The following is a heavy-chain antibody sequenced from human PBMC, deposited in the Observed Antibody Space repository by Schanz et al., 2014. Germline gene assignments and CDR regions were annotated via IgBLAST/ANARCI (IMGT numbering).Heavy chain of an antibody. D-gene: IGHD3-10*01. CDR3: ARDFDDRRGYGSGYCLEDCMDV. CDR1: GFTVSSNH. J-gene: IGHJ6*02. Sequence: EGQLAESGGGLVQPGGSLRLSCAVSGFTVSSNHMSWVRQAPGKGLEWVSVIYSGIGAYYADSVKDRFTVSRDNSKNTVYLQMNRLRAEDTAVYYCARDFDDRRGYGSGYCLEDCMDVWGQGTTVTVSS. CDR2: IYSGIGA. V-gene: IGHV3-66*01.